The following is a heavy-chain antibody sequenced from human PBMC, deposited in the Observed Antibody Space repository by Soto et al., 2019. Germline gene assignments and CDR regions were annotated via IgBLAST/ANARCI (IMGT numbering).Heavy chain of an antibody. CDR1: GFSLSTSGMC. CDR3: ARIGSEENSSGSSSVTDV. J-gene: IGHJ6*04. V-gene: IGHV2-70*11. D-gene: IGHD6-19*01. Sequence: GSGPTLVNPTQTLTLTCTFSGFSLSTSGMCVSWIRQPPGKALEWLARIDWDDDKYYSTSLKTRLTISKDTSKNQVVLTMTNMDPVDTATYYCARIGSEENSSGSSSVTDVWGKGTTVTVAS. CDR2: IDWDDDK.